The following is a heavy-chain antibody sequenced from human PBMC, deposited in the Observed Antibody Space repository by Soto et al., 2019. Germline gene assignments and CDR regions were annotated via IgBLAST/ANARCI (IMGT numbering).Heavy chain of an antibody. CDR3: ARNSPDSYVWLNYYYYYGMDV. J-gene: IGHJ6*02. Sequence: GASVKVSCKASGYTFTSYGISWVRQAPGQGLEWMGWISAYNGNTNYAQKLQGRVTMTTDTSTSTAYMELRSLRSDDTAVYYCARNSPDSYVWLNYYYYYGMDVWGQGTTVTVSS. D-gene: IGHD5-18*01. V-gene: IGHV1-18*04. CDR2: ISAYNGNT. CDR1: GYTFTSYG.